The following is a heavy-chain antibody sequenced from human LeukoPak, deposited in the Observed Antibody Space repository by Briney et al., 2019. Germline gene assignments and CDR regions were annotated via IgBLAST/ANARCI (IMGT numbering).Heavy chain of an antibody. V-gene: IGHV3-30*02. CDR3: AKDRRSSFGP. Sequence: GGSLRLSCAASGFTFSSYGMHWVRQAPGKGLEWVAFIRYDGSNKYYADSVKGRFTISRDNSKNMLYLQMNSLRAEDTAVYYCAKDRRSSFGPWGQGTLVTVSS. D-gene: IGHD3-10*01. CDR2: IRYDGSNK. CDR1: GFTFSSYG. J-gene: IGHJ5*02.